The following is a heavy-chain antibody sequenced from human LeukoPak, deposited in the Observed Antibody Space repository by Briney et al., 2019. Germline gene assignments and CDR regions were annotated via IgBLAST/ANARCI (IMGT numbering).Heavy chain of an antibody. D-gene: IGHD6-19*01. CDR3: AKDYGSGWYYYFDY. V-gene: IGHV3-33*06. CDR2: IWYDGSNK. Sequence: GGSLRLSCAASGFTFSSYGMHGVRQAPGKGLEWVAVIWYDGSNKYYADSVKGRFTISRDNSKNTLYLQMNSLRAEDTAVYYCAKDYGSGWYYYFDYWGQGTLVTVSS. J-gene: IGHJ4*02. CDR1: GFTFSSYG.